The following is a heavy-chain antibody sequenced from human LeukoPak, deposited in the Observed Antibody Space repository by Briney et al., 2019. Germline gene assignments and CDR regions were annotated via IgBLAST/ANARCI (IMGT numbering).Heavy chain of an antibody. D-gene: IGHD2-15*01. CDR2: IYYSGST. Sequence: PSETLSLTCTVSGGSISSYYWSWIRQPSGKGLEWIGYIYYSGSTNYNPSLKSRVTISVDTSKNQFSLKLSSVTAADTAVYYCARHCSGGSCYSEAFDYWGQGTLVTVSS. V-gene: IGHV4-59*08. J-gene: IGHJ4*02. CDR3: ARHCSGGSCYSEAFDY. CDR1: GGSISSYY.